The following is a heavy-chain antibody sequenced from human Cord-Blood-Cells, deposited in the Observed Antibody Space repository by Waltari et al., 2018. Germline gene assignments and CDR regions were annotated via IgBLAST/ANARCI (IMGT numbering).Heavy chain of an antibody. D-gene: IGHD1-1*01. Sequence: QVQLVQSGAEVKKPGSSVKVSCKASGGTFSSYAISWVRQAPGQGLEWMGESSPIFGTANYAQKFQGRVTSTADESTSTADMELSSLRSEDTAVYYCARDKGTTGTTYNWFDPWGQGTLVTVSS. CDR2: SSPIFGTA. CDR3: ARDKGTTGTTYNWFDP. J-gene: IGHJ5*02. CDR1: GGTFSSYA. V-gene: IGHV1-69*01.